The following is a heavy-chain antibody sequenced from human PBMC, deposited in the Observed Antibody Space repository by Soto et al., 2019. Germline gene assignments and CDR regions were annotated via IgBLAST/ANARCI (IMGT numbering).Heavy chain of an antibody. V-gene: IGHV3-23*01. CDR1: GFTFSSYA. Sequence: GGSLRLSCAASGFTFSSYAMSWVRQAPGKGLEWVSAISGSGGSTYYADSVKGRFTISRDNSKNTLYLQMNSLRAEDTAVYYCAKLPAGGGIAAPYWYFDLWGRGTLVTVSS. D-gene: IGHD6-6*01. CDR3: AKLPAGGGIAAPYWYFDL. J-gene: IGHJ2*01. CDR2: ISGSGGST.